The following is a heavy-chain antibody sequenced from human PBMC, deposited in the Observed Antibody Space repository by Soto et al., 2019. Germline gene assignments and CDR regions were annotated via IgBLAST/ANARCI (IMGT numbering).Heavy chain of an antibody. J-gene: IGHJ3*02. CDR2: ISSSSSYI. D-gene: IGHD3-10*01. CDR3: AGDRDSTDRDAFDI. CDR1: GFTFSSYS. Sequence: EVQLVESGGGLVKPGGSLRLSCAASGFTFSSYSMNWVRQAPGKGLEWVSSISSSSSYIYYADSVKGRFTISRDNAKNTLYLQINSLRAEDTAVYYCAGDRDSTDRDAFDIWGQGTMVTVSS. V-gene: IGHV3-21*01.